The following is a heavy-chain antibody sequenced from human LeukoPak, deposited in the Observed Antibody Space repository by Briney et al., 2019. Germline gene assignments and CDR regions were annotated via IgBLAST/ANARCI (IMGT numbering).Heavy chain of an antibody. CDR2: INPSDGNT. CDR3: AKDNRRYSTDY. J-gene: IGHJ4*02. CDR1: GYTFTTYK. D-gene: IGHD2/OR15-2a*01. Sequence: WASVKVSRKAPGYTFTTYKMHWVRQAPGQGLEWVGIINPSDGNTRSAQNFQGRVTMTRDTSTNTVYMELSSLRSEDTAVFFCAKDNRRYSTDYWGQGTLVTVSS. V-gene: IGHV1-46*01.